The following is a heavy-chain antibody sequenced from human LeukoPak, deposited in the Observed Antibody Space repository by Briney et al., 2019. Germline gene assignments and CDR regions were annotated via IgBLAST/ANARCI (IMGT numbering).Heavy chain of an antibody. CDR1: GFTVSSNY. CDR2: IYSGGST. V-gene: IGHV3-53*01. D-gene: IGHD4-11*01. CDR3: ARAPKETSY. J-gene: IGHJ4*02. Sequence: QTGGSLRLSCAASGFTVSSNYMSWVRQAPGKGLEWVSVIYSGGSTYYADSVKGRFTISRDNAKNSLYLQMNSLRAEDTAVYYCARAPKETSYWGQGTLVTVSS.